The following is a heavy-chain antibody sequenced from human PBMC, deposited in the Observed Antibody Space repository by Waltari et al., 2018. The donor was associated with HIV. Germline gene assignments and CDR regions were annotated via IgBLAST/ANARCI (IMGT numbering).Heavy chain of an antibody. CDR1: GDPIRPYH. CDR2: IYNTEYT. V-gene: IGHV4-59*01. CDR3: ARGAFGNSGTDSYYHYGMDV. Sequence: QVQLLESGPGLVKASETLSLPCSVSGDPIRPYHWGWVRQPPGKGLEWIGYIYNTEYTKYRPYLKSRVTISIDRSKNQFSLKLSSVTPADTAVYYCARGAFGNSGTDSYYHYGMDVWGQGTTVTVSS. D-gene: IGHD3-10*01. J-gene: IGHJ6*02.